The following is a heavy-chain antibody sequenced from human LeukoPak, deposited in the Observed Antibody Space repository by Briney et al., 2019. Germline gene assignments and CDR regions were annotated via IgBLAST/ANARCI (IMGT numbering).Heavy chain of an antibody. CDR3: ARVLMGLVSAFDY. CDR2: IYSGGST. CDR1: GFTVSSNY. D-gene: IGHD3/OR15-3a*01. J-gene: IGHJ4*02. Sequence: GGSLRLSCAASGFTVSSNYMSWVRQAPGKGLEWVSVIYSGGSTYYADSVKGRFTISRDNSKNTLYLQMNSLRAEDTAVYYCARVLMGLVSAFDYWGQGTLVTVSS. V-gene: IGHV3-53*01.